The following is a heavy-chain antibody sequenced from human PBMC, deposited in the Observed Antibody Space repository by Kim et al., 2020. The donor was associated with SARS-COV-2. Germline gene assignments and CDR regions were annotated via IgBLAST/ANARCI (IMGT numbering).Heavy chain of an antibody. D-gene: IGHD3-10*01. CDR2: ISVDTGNT. Sequence: ASVKVSCKASGYPFTSYGISWARQAPGQGLEWMGWISVDTGNTNYEQRFRGRFLMTTDILTTTAYMQLTSLTSDDTATYYCARDESGSRYVNSRGGMDVWGQGTTVTVS. CDR3: ARDESGSRYVNSRGGMDV. J-gene: IGHJ6*02. V-gene: IGHV1-18*01. CDR1: GYPFTSYG.